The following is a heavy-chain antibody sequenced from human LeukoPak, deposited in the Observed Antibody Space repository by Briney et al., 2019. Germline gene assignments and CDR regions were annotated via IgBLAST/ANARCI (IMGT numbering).Heavy chain of an antibody. D-gene: IGHD5/OR15-5a*01. V-gene: IGHV1-18*04. Sequence: ASVKVSCKASGYTFTGYHIHWVRQAPGQGLEWMGWISCYNGDTRYTQKFKGRVTMTTDTSTSTVHMELRSLRSDDTAVYYCARDPTNTSGYRVYHDYWGQGALVTVSS. CDR3: ARDPTNTSGYRVYHDY. J-gene: IGHJ4*02. CDR1: GYTFTGYH. CDR2: ISCYNGDT.